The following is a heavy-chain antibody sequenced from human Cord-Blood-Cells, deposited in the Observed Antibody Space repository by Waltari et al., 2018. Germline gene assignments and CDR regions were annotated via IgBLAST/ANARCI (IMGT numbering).Heavy chain of an antibody. CDR1: GYTLIQLS. D-gene: IGHD3-22*01. CDR2: CDPEDGET. V-gene: IGHV1-24*01. CDR3: ATPYYYDSSGSPNYFDY. Sequence: QVQLVQSGSEVKKPGASVKVSCKVSGYTLIQLSMHWVRQSPEKGLEWMGGCDPEDGETIYAQKFQGRVTMTEDTSTDTAYMELSSLRSEDTAVYYCATPYYYDSSGSPNYFDYWGQGTLVTVSS. J-gene: IGHJ4*02.